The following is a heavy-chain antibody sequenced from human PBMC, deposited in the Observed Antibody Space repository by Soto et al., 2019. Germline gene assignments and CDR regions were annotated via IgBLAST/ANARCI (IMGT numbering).Heavy chain of an antibody. Sequence: PSETLSLTCAVYGGSFSGYYWSWIRQPPGKGLEWIGEINHSGSTNYNPSLKSRVTISVDTSKNQFSLKLSSVTAADTAVYYCARLGSGWYYYYYGMDVWGQGTTVTVSS. CDR3: ARLGSGWYYYYYGMDV. CDR2: INHSGST. J-gene: IGHJ6*02. D-gene: IGHD6-19*01. CDR1: GGSFSGYY. V-gene: IGHV4-34*01.